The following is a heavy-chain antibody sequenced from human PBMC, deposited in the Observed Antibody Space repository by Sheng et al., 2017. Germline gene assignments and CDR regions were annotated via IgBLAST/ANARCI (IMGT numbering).Heavy chain of an antibody. CDR2: INHSGST. V-gene: IGHV4-34*01. Sequence: QVQLQQWGAGLLKPSETLSLTCAVYGGSFSGYYWSWIRQPPGKGLEWIGEINHSGSTNYNPSLKSRVTISVDTSKNQFSLKLSSVTAADTAVYYCARGRRWRVPAAISYYYYGMDVWGQGTTVTVSS. J-gene: IGHJ6*02. D-gene: IGHD2-2*01. CDR1: GGSFSGYY. CDR3: ARGRRWRVPAAISYYYYGMDV.